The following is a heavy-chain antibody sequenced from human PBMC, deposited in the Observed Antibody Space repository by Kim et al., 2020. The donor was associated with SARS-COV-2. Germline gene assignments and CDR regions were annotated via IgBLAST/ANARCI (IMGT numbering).Heavy chain of an antibody. CDR1: GGSFSGYY. D-gene: IGHD2-21*01. CDR3: ARRAYCGGDCYWKFGNYYYMDV. CDR2: INHSGST. V-gene: IGHV4-34*01. Sequence: SETLSLTCAVYGGSFSGYYWSWIRQPPGKGLEWIGEINHSGSTNYNPSLKSRVTISVDTSKNQFSLKLSSVTAADTAVYYCARRAYCGGDCYWKFGNYYYMDVWGAGTTVTVSS. J-gene: IGHJ6*03.